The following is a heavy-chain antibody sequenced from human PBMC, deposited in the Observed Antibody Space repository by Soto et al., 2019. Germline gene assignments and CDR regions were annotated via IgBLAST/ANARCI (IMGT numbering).Heavy chain of an antibody. CDR3: VRGLASGDY. Sequence: QVQLVQSGAEVKEPGASAKISCKASGYTFTSFYIHWVRQAPGQGLEWMGIVNPNGGSTNYAQNFKGRITISRDTSTSTVYMDLSSLRSEDTAVYYCVRGLASGDYWGQGTLVTVSS. J-gene: IGHJ4*02. D-gene: IGHD6-6*01. V-gene: IGHV1-46*03. CDR1: GYTFTSFY. CDR2: VNPNGGST.